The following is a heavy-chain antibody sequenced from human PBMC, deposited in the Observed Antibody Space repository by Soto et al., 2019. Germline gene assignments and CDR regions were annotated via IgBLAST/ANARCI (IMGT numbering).Heavy chain of an antibody. CDR1: GFTFNRYS. Sequence: GGSLRLSCAASGFTFNRYSMNWVRQAPGKGLEWISFISSSSSDIYDADSVKGRFTISRDNAKNSLYLQMNSLRDEDTAVYYCARGLPYYYDSSGYVGFDYWGQGTLVTVSS. V-gene: IGHV3-48*02. J-gene: IGHJ4*02. D-gene: IGHD3-22*01. CDR3: ARGLPYYYDSSGYVGFDY. CDR2: ISSSSSDI.